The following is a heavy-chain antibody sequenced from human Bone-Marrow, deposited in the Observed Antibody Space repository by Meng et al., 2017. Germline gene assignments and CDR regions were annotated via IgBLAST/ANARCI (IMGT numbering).Heavy chain of an antibody. CDR1: GYTFTSYG. CDR3: ATDHRYFGP. V-gene: IGHV1-24*01. D-gene: IGHD3-9*01. CDR2: FDPEDGET. Sequence: ASAKVSCKASGYTFTSYGISWVRQAPGKGLEWMGGFDPEDGETIYAQKFQGRVTMTEDTSTNTAYMELSSLRSEDTAVYYCATDHRYFGPWGQGTRVTVSS. J-gene: IGHJ5*02.